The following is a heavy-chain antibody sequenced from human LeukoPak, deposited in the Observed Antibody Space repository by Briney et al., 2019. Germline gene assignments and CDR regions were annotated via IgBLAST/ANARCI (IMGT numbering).Heavy chain of an antibody. Sequence: GGSLRLSCAASGFTFSSYAMHWVRQAPGKGLEWVAVISYDGSNKYYADSVKGRFTISRDNSKNTLYLQMNSLRAEDTAVYYCARSAYSGSYYAEFDYWGQGTLVTVSS. CDR2: ISYDGSNK. CDR1: GFTFSSYA. CDR3: ARSAYSGSYYAEFDY. D-gene: IGHD1-26*01. J-gene: IGHJ4*02. V-gene: IGHV3-30*04.